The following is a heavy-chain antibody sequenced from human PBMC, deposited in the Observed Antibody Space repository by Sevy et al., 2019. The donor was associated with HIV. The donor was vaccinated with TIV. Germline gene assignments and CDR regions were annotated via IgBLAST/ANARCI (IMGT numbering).Heavy chain of an antibody. Sequence: ASVKVSCKASGYTFTGYYMHWVRQAPGQGLEWMGWINPNSGGTNYAQKFQGRVTMTRDTSISTAYMELSRLRSDDTAVYYCARSEYSSSSIDYWGQRTLVTVSS. J-gene: IGHJ4*02. CDR2: INPNSGGT. CDR3: ARSEYSSSSIDY. CDR1: GYTFTGYY. D-gene: IGHD6-6*01. V-gene: IGHV1-2*02.